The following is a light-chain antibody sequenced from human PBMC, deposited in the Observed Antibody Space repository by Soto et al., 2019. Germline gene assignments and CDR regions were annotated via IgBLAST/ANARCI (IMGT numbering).Light chain of an antibody. Sequence: SYELTQPPSVSVAPGQTARITCGGNNIRSKSVHWHHQKPGQAPVLVVYDDSDRPSGIPERFSGSKPGNTATLTISSVEAGDEADYYCQVWDSSGDHPGKVFGGGTKLTVL. CDR2: DDS. J-gene: IGLJ2*01. V-gene: IGLV3-21*02. CDR1: NIRSKS. CDR3: QVWDSSGDHPGKV.